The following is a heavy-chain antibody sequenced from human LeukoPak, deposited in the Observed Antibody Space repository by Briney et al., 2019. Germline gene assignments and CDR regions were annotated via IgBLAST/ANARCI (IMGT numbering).Heavy chain of an antibody. CDR1: GFTFSSYW. D-gene: IGHD6-13*01. CDR2: INTDGSST. CDR3: ARESGIAAALDL. V-gene: IGHV3-74*01. Sequence: GGSLRLSCAAAGFTFSSYWMHWVRQAPGKGLVWVSRINTDGSSTSYADSVKGRFTISRDNAKNTLYLQMNSLRAEDTAVYYCARESGIAAALDLWGQGTLVTVSS. J-gene: IGHJ5*02.